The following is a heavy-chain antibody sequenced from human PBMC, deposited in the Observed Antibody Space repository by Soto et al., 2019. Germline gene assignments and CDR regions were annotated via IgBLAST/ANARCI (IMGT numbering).Heavy chain of an antibody. J-gene: IGHJ4*02. D-gene: IGHD3-22*01. CDR2: TIPIFGTA. CDR3: ARGYDSSGYYYVY. V-gene: IGHV1-69*01. Sequence: QVQLVQSGAEVKKPGSSVKVSCKASGGTFSSYAISWVRQAPGQGLEWMGGTIPIFGTANYAQQFQGRVTITADESTSTADMALSSLSSEDTAVYYCARGYDSSGYYYVYWGQGTLVTVSS. CDR1: GGTFSSYA.